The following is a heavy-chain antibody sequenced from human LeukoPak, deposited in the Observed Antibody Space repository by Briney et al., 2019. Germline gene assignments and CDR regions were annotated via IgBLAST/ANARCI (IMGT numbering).Heavy chain of an antibody. CDR2: IYSDGRT. D-gene: IGHD5-18*01. J-gene: IGHJ6*03. CDR1: GFIVSNKY. CDR3: ARVPAGYGYGPWEWDYYQYMDV. V-gene: IGHV3-53*01. Sequence: GGSLRLSCAASGFIVSNKYMTWVRQAPGKGLEWVSLIYSDGRTYYADSVRGRCTISRDNAKNSLYLQMNSLRAEDTAVYYCARVPAGYGYGPWEWDYYQYMDVWGTGTTVTVSS.